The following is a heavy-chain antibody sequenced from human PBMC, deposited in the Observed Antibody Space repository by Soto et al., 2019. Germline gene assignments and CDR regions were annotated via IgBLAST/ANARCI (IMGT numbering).Heavy chain of an antibody. D-gene: IGHD1-26*01. CDR2: IYYSGGT. J-gene: IGHJ6*02. CDR1: GGSISSGGYY. Sequence: SETLSLTCTVSGGSISSGGYYWSWIRQHPGKGLEWIGYIYYSGGTYYNPSLKSRVTISVDTSKNQFSLKLSSVTAADTAVYYCARDRDGSYSGVRAYYYGMDVWGQGTTVTVSS. CDR3: ARDRDGSYSGVRAYYYGMDV. V-gene: IGHV4-31*03.